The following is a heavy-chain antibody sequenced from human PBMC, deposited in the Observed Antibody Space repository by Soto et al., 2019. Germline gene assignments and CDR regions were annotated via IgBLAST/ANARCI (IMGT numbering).Heavy chain of an antibody. V-gene: IGHV3-23*01. Sequence: PGGSLRLSCASSGFTFSIYAMSFVLHVPGEGLEWVSTISGSGGSTYYADSVKGRFTISRGNSKNTLYLQMNSLRAEDTAVYYCERDWEAAAFWFDPWGQGTLVTVSS. CDR2: ISGSGGST. D-gene: IGHD6-13*01. CDR1: GFTFSIYA. CDR3: ERDWEAAAFWFDP. J-gene: IGHJ5*02.